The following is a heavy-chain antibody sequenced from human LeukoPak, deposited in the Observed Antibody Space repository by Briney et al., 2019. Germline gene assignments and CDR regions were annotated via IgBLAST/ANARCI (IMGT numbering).Heavy chain of an antibody. CDR1: GFTFSSYG. V-gene: IGHV3-30*12. CDR2: ISFDGTDA. Sequence: GGSLRLSCAASGFTFSSYGMHWVRQAPGKGLEWVAVISFDGTDAFYADSVKGRFTISRDNAKNSLYLQMNSLRAEDTAVYYCARDRTASDYWGQGTLVTVSS. D-gene: IGHD4-17*01. J-gene: IGHJ4*02. CDR3: ARDRTASDY.